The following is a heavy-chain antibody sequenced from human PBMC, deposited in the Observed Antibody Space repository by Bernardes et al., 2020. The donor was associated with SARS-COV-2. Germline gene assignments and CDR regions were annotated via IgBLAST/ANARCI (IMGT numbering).Heavy chain of an antibody. Sequence: ASVKVSCKASGYTFSTYGISWVRQAPGQGLEWMGWIDADNGNTNYAQKFQGRITMTTDTSTSTAYMELRSLRSDDTAVYYCARDLVKNDGGYWGQGTHVTVSS. J-gene: IGHJ4*02. CDR2: IDADNGNT. CDR3: ARDLVKNDGGY. D-gene: IGHD3-16*01. V-gene: IGHV1-18*04. CDR1: GYTFSTYG.